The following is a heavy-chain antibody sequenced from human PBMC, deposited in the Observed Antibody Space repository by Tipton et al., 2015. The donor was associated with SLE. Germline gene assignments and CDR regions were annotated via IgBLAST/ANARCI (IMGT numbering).Heavy chain of an antibody. V-gene: IGHV4-59*08. J-gene: IGHJ4*02. D-gene: IGHD2-15*01. Sequence: GLVKPSETLSLTCSVSGDSISTNYWTWIRQPPGKGLEWIGYIYYSGSTFYNPSLKSRLTISIDTSKNQFSLRLESSTAADTAVYFCARLSFGGSWEFDYWGQGALVTVSS. CDR3: ARLSFGGSWEFDY. CDR1: GDSISTNY. CDR2: IYYSGST.